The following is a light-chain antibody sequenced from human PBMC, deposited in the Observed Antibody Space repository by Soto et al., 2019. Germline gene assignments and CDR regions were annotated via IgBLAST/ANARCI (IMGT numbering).Light chain of an antibody. J-gene: IGLJ1*01. CDR2: SYD. CDR3: AAWDAILDGYV. Sequence: QSVLTQPPSASGTPGQRVTISCSTSSSNLGDNTVNWYQHVPGTAPKLLIYSYDQRPSGVPDRFSGSRSGTSASLAISGLQSEDEADYYCAAWDAILDGYVFGTGTKLTVL. CDR1: SSNLGDNT. V-gene: IGLV1-44*01.